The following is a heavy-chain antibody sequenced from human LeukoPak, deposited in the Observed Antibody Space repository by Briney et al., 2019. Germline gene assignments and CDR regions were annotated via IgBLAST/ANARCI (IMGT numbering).Heavy chain of an antibody. CDR1: GGSISSYY. CDR3: ARHVCYVGQQLVRFPPDY. D-gene: IGHD6-13*01. V-gene: IGHV4-59*08. Sequence: PSETLSLTCTVSGGSISSYYWSWIRQPPGKGLEWIGYIYNSGSTNYNPSLKSRVTISVDTSKNQFSLKLSSVTAADTAVYYCARHVCYVGQQLVRFPPDYWGQGTLVTVSS. CDR2: IYNSGST. J-gene: IGHJ4*02.